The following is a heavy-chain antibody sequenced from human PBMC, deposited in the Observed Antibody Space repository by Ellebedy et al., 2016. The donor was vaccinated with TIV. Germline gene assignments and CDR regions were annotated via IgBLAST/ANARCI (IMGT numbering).Heavy chain of an antibody. D-gene: IGHD4-23*01. J-gene: IGHJ6*02. Sequence: ASVKVFCXASGYTFTGYYMHWVRQAPGQGLEWMGWINPNSGGTNYAQKFQGWVTMTRDTSISTAYMELSRLRSDDTAVYYCARGLGGTTGVGDYYYYGMDVWGQGTTVTVSS. CDR3: ARGLGGTTGVGDYYYYGMDV. V-gene: IGHV1-2*04. CDR1: GYTFTGYY. CDR2: INPNSGGT.